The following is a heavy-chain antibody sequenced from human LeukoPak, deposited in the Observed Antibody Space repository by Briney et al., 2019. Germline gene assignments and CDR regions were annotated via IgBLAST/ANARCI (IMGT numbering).Heavy chain of an antibody. Sequence: GGSLRLSCAASGFTFSSYSMNWVRQAPGKGLEWVSSISSSSSYIYYADSVKGRFTISRDNAKNSLYLQMNSLRAEDTALYYCAKDSWSFHDAFDIWGQGTMVTVSS. CDR1: GFTFSSYS. D-gene: IGHD2-21*01. CDR3: AKDSWSFHDAFDI. V-gene: IGHV3-21*04. J-gene: IGHJ3*02. CDR2: ISSSSSYI.